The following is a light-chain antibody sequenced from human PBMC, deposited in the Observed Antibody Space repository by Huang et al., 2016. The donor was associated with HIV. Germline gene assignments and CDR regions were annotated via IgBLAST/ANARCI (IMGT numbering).Light chain of an antibody. CDR1: RGISNY. V-gene: IGKV1-NL1*01. Sequence: DIQMTQSPSSLSASVGDRVTIPCRASRGISNYLAWYQQQPGKAPKLLLYAASRLQGGVPSRFSGSGSRTDYTLTISSLQPEDSATYYCQQYYNTTLSFGGGTKVEIK. CDR2: AAS. J-gene: IGKJ4*01. CDR3: QQYYNTTLS.